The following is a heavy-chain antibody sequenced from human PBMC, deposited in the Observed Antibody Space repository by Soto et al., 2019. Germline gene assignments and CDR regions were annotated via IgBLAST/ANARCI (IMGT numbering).Heavy chain of an antibody. V-gene: IGHV3-30*03. J-gene: IGHJ5*02. CDR2: ISYDGSNK. CDR3: ARHPERIAQIGWFDP. D-gene: IGHD6-13*01. Sequence: PGGSLRLSCAASGFTFSIYGMHWVRQAPGKGLEWVAVISYDGSNKYYADSVKGRFTISRDNSKNTLYLQMNSLRAEDTAVYYCARHPERIAQIGWFDPWGQGTLVTVSS. CDR1: GFTFSIYG.